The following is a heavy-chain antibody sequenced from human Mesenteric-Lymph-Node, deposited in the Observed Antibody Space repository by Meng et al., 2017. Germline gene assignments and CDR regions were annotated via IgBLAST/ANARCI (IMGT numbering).Heavy chain of an antibody. CDR3: ARWGIWFGELDYYGMDV. CDR1: GFTFNTYS. Sequence: GESLKISCAASGFTFNTYSMNWVRQAPGKGLEWVSSISSSSSYIYYADSVKGRFTISRDNAKNSLYLQMNSLRAEDTAVYYCARWGIWFGELDYYGMDVWGQGTTVTVSS. D-gene: IGHD3-10*01. CDR2: ISSSSSYI. J-gene: IGHJ6*02. V-gene: IGHV3-21*01.